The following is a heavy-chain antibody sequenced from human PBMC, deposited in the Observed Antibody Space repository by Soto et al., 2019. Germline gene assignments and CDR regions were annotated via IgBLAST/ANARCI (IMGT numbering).Heavy chain of an antibody. CDR2: ISAYNGNT. V-gene: IGHV1-18*01. CDR3: ARDGRRWGSSADQGY. J-gene: IGHJ4*02. Sequence: ASVKVSCKASGYTFTSYGISWVRQAPGQGLEWMGWISAYNGNTNYAQKLQGRVTMTTDTSTSTAYMELRSLRSDDTAVYYCARDGRRWGSSADQGYWGQGTLVTVSS. CDR1: GYTFTSYG. D-gene: IGHD6-6*01.